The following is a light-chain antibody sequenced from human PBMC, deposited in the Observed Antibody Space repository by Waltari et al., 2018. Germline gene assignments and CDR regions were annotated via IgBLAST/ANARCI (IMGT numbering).Light chain of an antibody. J-gene: IGKJ1*01. CDR1: QSVSRS. CDR2: DTS. Sequence: EVVLTQSPGTLSLSPGEGATLSCRASQSVSRSLAWYQQKPGQAPRLLIYDTSRRATGIPDRFSGSGSGTDFSLTISRLEPEDLAMYYCQKYASLPATFGQGTKVEIK. V-gene: IGKV3-20*01. CDR3: QKYASLPAT.